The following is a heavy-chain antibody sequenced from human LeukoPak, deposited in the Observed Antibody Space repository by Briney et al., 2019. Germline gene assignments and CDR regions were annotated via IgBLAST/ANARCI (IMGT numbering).Heavy chain of an antibody. CDR1: GGSISSSSYY. CDR2: IYYSGST. D-gene: IGHD3-22*01. V-gene: IGHV4-39*01. J-gene: IGHJ4*02. CDR3: ASGGSSGYYDDSGYFDY. Sequence: SETLSPTCTVSGGSISSSSYYWGWIRQPPGKGLEWIGSIYYSGSTYYNPSLKSRVTISVDTSKNQFSLKLSSVTAADTAVYYCASGGSSGYYDDSGYFDYWGQGTLVTVSS.